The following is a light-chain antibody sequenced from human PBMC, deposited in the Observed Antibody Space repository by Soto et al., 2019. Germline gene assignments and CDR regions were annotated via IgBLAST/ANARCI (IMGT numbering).Light chain of an antibody. CDR1: QRFGSSN. CDR3: QQYGNSPWT. V-gene: IGKV3-20*01. CDR2: STS. Sequence: EIVLTLSPGTLSLSPGERGTLSCRASQRFGSSNLAWYQQKSGQAPRLLIYSTSSRATGIPDRFSGSGSGTDFTLTISRLEPEDFAVYYCQQYGNSPWTFGQGTKVDIK. J-gene: IGKJ1*01.